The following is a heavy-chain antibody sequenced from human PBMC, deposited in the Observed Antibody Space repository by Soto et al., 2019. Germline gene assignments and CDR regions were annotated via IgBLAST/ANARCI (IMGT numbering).Heavy chain of an antibody. CDR1: GLAFSSYW. J-gene: IGHJ4*02. D-gene: IGHD6-19*01. CDR3: VRAGSSGWHCDS. CDR2: LRQDGIHK. Sequence: HGESMSLPSYASGLAFSSYWMSWVLPDPGKGLEWVANLRQDGIHKYLVDSVKGRFTIARDNAKNSMYLQMNSLRAEDTAVYYCVRAGSSGWHCDSWGQGPLVTISA. V-gene: IGHV3-7*01.